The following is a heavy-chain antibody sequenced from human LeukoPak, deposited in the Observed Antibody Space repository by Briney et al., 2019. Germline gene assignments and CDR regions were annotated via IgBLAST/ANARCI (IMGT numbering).Heavy chain of an antibody. CDR2: ISGSGGST. CDR1: EFTLSTYA. D-gene: IGHD6-13*01. CDR3: TRIPSSTSSWYYFDY. J-gene: IGHJ4*02. V-gene: IGHV3-23*01. Sequence: GESLKISCAASEFTLSTYAMSWVRQAPGKGLEWVSAISGSGGSTYYADSVKGRFTISRDNSKNTLYLQMNSLRAEDTAVYYCTRIPSSTSSWYYFDYWGQGTLVTVSS.